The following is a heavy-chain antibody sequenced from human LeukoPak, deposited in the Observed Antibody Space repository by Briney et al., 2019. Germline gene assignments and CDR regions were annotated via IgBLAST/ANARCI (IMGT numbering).Heavy chain of an antibody. J-gene: IGHJ6*02. CDR2: IWYDGSNK. CDR1: GFTFSSYG. CDR3: ARDCSSTSRYPYYYYGMDV. D-gene: IGHD2-2*01. Sequence: GGSLRLSCAASGFTFSSYGMHGVRQAPGKGLEGVAVIWYDGSNKYYADSVKGRFTISRDNSKNTLYLQMNSLRAEDTAVYYCARDCSSTSRYPYYYYGMDVWGQGTTVTVSS. V-gene: IGHV3-33*01.